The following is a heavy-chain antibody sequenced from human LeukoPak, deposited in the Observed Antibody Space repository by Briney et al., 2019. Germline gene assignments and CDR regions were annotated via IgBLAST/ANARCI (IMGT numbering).Heavy chain of an antibody. J-gene: IGHJ5*02. Sequence: GGSLRLSCAASGFTFSDYYMSWVRQAPGKGLEWVSAISGSGGSTYYADSVKGRFTISRDNSKNTLYLQMNSLRAEDTAVYYCAKESPPTVAATVGWFDPWGQGTLVTVSS. V-gene: IGHV3-23*01. D-gene: IGHD2-15*01. CDR1: GFTFSDYY. CDR2: ISGSGGST. CDR3: AKESPPTVAATVGWFDP.